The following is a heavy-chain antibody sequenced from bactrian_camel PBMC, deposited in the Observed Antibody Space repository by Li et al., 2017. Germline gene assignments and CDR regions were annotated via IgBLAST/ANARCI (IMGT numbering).Heavy chain of an antibody. Sequence: DVQLVESGGGVVQPGGSLRLSCAASGFQFSDYPMSWVRQAPGKGLEWIAQIAHDGWVSRYTDPAKGRFTISRDNAKNTLYLQMNSLKPEDTAIYYCTRGPRGSTVFRGQGTQVTVS. CDR2: IAHDGWVS. CDR1: GFQFSDYP. V-gene: IGHV3S42*01. D-gene: IGHD6*01. J-gene: IGHJ4*01. CDR3: TRGPRGSTVF.